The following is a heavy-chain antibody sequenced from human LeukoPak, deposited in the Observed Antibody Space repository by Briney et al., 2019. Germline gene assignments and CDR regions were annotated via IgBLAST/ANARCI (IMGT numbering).Heavy chain of an antibody. CDR1: GGSISSYY. Sequence: SETLSLTCTVSGGSISSYYWSWIRQPPGKGLEWIGYIYYSGSTNYNPSLKSRVTISVDTSKNQFSLKLSSVTAADTAVHYCARPYCSSTSCYGVVSDWFDPWGQGTLVTVSS. D-gene: IGHD2-2*01. CDR3: ARPYCSSTSCYGVVSDWFDP. CDR2: IYYSGST. J-gene: IGHJ5*02. V-gene: IGHV4-59*12.